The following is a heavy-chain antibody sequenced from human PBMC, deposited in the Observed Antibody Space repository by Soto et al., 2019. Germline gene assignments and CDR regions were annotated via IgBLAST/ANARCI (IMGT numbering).Heavy chain of an antibody. CDR1: GGTFSSYT. V-gene: IGHV1-69*08. J-gene: IGHJ4*02. CDR3: AIEEYYYGSGAFFDC. D-gene: IGHD3-10*01. Sequence: QVQLVQSGAEVKKPGSSVKVSCKASGGTFSSYTISWVRQAPGQGLEWMGRIIPILGIANYAQKFQGRVTIAADKSTSTAYMELSSLRSEDTAVYYCAIEEYYYGSGAFFDCWGQGALVTVSS. CDR2: IIPILGIA.